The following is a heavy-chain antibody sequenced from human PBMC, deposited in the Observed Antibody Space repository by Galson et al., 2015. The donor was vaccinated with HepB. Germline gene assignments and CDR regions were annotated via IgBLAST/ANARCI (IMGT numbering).Heavy chain of an antibody. V-gene: IGHV3-48*01. D-gene: IGHD5-24*01. CDR2: ISSSSSTI. CDR3: ARDSPRSWLQSGALDY. CDR1: GFTFSRYS. J-gene: IGHJ4*02. Sequence: SLRLSCAASGFTFSRYSMNWVRQAPGKGLEWVSYISSSSSTIYYADSVKGRFTISRDNAKNSLYLQMNSLRAEDTAVYYCARDSPRSWLQSGALDYWGQGTLVTVSS.